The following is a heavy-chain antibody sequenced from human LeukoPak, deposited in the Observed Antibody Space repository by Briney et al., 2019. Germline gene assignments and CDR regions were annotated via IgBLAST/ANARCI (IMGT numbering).Heavy chain of an antibody. J-gene: IGHJ4*02. CDR1: GGTFSSYA. V-gene: IGHV1-69*13. D-gene: IGHD3-10*01. CDR2: IIPIFGTA. Sequence: GASVKVSCKASGGTFSSYAISWVRQAPGQGLEWMEGIIPIFGTANYAQKFQGRVTITADESTSTAYMELSSLRSEDTAVYYCARLGYYGSGSYSYYFDYWAREPWSPSPQ. CDR3: ARLGYYGSGSYSYYFDY.